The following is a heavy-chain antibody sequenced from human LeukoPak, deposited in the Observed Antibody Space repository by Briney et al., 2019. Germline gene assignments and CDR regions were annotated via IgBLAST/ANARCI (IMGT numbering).Heavy chain of an antibody. Sequence: GGSLRLSCAASGFTVSSNYMSWVRQAPGKGLEWVSVIYSGGRTYYADSVKGRFTISRDNTKNTLYLQMNSLRAGDTAVYYCARDQMPKWDDAFDIWGQGTMVTVSS. CDR3: ARDQMPKWDDAFDI. CDR2: IYSGGRT. D-gene: IGHD1-26*01. V-gene: IGHV3-53*01. CDR1: GFTVSSNY. J-gene: IGHJ3*02.